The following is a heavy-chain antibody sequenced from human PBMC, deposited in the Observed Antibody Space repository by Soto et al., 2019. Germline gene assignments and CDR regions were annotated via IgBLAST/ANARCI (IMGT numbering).Heavy chain of an antibody. CDR3: AKGTRGYSYGSMRSNYYGMDV. CDR1: GFTFSSYG. D-gene: IGHD5-18*01. Sequence: GGSLRLSCAASGFTFSSYGMHWVRQAPGKGLEWVAVISYDGSNKYYADSVKGRFTISRDNSKNTLYLQMNSLRAEDTAVYYCAKGTRGYSYGSMRSNYYGMDVWGQGTTVTVSS. J-gene: IGHJ6*02. CDR2: ISYDGSNK. V-gene: IGHV3-30*18.